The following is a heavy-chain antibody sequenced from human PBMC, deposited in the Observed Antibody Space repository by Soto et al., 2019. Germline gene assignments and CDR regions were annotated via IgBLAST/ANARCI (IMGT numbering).Heavy chain of an antibody. J-gene: IGHJ6*02. D-gene: IGHD1-7*01. CDR1: GFTFSSYS. CDR3: ARGPGTTWRYYYGMDV. CDR2: ISSSSTI. Sequence: GGSLRLSCAASGFTFSSYSMNWVRQAPGKGLEWVSYISSSSTIYYADSVKGRFTISRDNAKNSLYLQMNSLRDEDTAVYYCARGPGTTWRYYYGMDVWGQGTTVTVSS. V-gene: IGHV3-48*02.